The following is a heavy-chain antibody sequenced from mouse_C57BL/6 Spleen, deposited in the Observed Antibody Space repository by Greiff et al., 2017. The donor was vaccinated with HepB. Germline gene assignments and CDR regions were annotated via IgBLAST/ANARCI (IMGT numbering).Heavy chain of an antibody. V-gene: IGHV1-82*01. J-gene: IGHJ4*01. CDR3: AGMTSAMDY. Sequence: VQLQQSGPELVKPGASVKISCKASGYAFSSSWMNWVKQRPGKGLEWIGRIYPGDGDTNYNGKFKGKATLTADKSSSTAYMKLSSLTSEDSAVYCCAGMTSAMDYWGQGTSVTVSS. CDR1: GYAFSSSW. CDR2: IYPGDGDT.